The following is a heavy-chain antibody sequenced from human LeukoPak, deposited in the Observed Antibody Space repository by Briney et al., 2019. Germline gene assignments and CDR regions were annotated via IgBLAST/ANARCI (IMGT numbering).Heavy chain of an antibody. D-gene: IGHD3-10*01. V-gene: IGHV3-23*01. CDR1: GFTFSGYA. J-gene: IGHJ6*02. CDR2: ISGSGGST. CDR3: AKGAYYGSGSYYYYYGMDV. Sequence: GGSLRLSCAASGFTFSGYAMSWVRQAPGKGLEWVSAISGSGGSTYHADSVKGRFTISRDNSKNTLYLQMNSLRAEDTAVYYCAKGAYYGSGSYYYYYGMDVWGQGTTVTVSS.